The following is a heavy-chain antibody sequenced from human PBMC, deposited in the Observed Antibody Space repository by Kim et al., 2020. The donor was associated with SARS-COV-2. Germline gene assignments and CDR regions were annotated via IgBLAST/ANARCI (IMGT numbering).Heavy chain of an antibody. J-gene: IGHJ4*02. Sequence: DYAVSVKSRITINPDTSKNQFSLQLNSVTPEDTAVYYCARQLGRTYYFDYWGQGTLVTVSS. V-gene: IGHV6-1*01. CDR3: ARQLGRTYYFDY. D-gene: IGHD7-27*01.